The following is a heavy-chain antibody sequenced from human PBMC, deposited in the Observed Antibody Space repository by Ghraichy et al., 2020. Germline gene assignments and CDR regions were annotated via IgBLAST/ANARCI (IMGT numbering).Heavy chain of an antibody. CDR2: ISGFNGDT. Sequence: ASVKVSCTASGYVFTTYGMNWLRQAPGQGLQWMGWISGFNGDTNYAQNFQGRLTVTKDTSTSTAYMELRNLRSDDTAMYYCARGWGEEYWGQGTLVTVSS. V-gene: IGHV1-18*04. CDR1: GYVFTTYG. J-gene: IGHJ4*02. D-gene: IGHD3-16*01. CDR3: ARGWGEEY.